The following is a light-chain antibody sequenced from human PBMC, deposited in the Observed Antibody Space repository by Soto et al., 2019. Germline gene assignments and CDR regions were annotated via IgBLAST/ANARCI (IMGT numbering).Light chain of an antibody. Sequence: DIQMTQSPSTLSASVGDRVTITCRASQSISVWLAWYQQKPGKAPKLLIFKASNLKSGVPSRFSGSGSGTEFTLTISSLQHDDFSTYYRQQNNSFPWTFGQGTKVEIK. CDR3: QQNNSFPWT. CDR1: QSISVW. J-gene: IGKJ1*01. CDR2: KAS. V-gene: IGKV1-5*03.